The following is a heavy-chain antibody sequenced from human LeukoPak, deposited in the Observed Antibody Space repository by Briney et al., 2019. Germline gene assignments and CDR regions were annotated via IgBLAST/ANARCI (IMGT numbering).Heavy chain of an antibody. CDR1: GYTFTRHG. V-gene: IGHV1-18*01. CDR2: ISGYNGDT. Sequence: ASVRVSCKASGYTFTRHGFSWVRQAPGQGLEWMGWISGYNGDTIYAQKFQGRVTMTKDTSTSTGTMELRSLRSDDTAVYYCARDPSNSSGRYWYIDVWGRGTLVTVSS. J-gene: IGHJ2*01. D-gene: IGHD6-19*01. CDR3: ARDPSNSSGRYWYIDV.